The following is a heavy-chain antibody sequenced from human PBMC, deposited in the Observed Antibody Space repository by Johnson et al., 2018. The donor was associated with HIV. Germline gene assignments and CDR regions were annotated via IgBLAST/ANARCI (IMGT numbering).Heavy chain of an antibody. CDR2: ISYDGSNK. J-gene: IGHJ3*02. Sequence: QVQLVESGGGVVQPGRSLRVSCVASGFTLSSYAMHWVRQAPGKGLEWVAVISYDGSNKYYADSVKGRFTISRDNSKNTLYMQMNSLRAEDTAVYYCEKEMYGSGWSGRSSDIWGQGTMVTVSS. CDR1: GFTLSSYA. D-gene: IGHD6-19*01. CDR3: EKEMYGSGWSGRSSDI. V-gene: IGHV3-30-3*01.